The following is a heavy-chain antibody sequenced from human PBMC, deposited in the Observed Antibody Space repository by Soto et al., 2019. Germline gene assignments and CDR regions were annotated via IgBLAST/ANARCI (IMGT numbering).Heavy chain of an antibody. CDR1: GFTFSSYS. J-gene: IGHJ6*03. CDR3: ARDFKESQYYYYCMDV. V-gene: IGHV3-21*06. CDR2: ISSGSNYT. D-gene: IGHD3-10*01. Sequence: EVQLVESGGGLVKPGGSLRLSCVVSGFTFSSYSMNWVRQAPGKGLEWVSPISSGSNYTYYADSVKGRFTISRDNAKNSGYMQMNSLRAEDTALYYCARDFKESQYYYYCMDVWGKGTTVTVSS.